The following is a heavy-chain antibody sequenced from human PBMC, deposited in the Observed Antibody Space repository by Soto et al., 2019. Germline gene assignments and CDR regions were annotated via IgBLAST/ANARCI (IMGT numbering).Heavy chain of an antibody. V-gene: IGHV5-51*01. CDR1: GYSFPSYW. CDR2: VFPGDSDT. CDR3: ARDDPAHFGY. D-gene: IGHD3-16*01. Sequence: RESLKISCKASGYSFPSYWIGWVRQMPGKGLEWMGIVFPGDSDTRYSPSFQGQVTISADKSSSTAYLQWSSLKASDTAMYYCARDDPAHFGYWGQGTLVTVSS. J-gene: IGHJ4*02.